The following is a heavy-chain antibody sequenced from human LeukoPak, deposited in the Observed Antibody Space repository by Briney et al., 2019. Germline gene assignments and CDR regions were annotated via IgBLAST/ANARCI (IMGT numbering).Heavy chain of an antibody. D-gene: IGHD1-26*01. V-gene: IGHV4-39*01. CDR1: GGSIRSGYYY. J-gene: IGHJ6*03. CDR3: ARQRSGSLRVHYYYYMDV. CDR2: INHSGST. Sequence: SETLSPTCTVSGGSIRSGYYYWNWIRQPPGKGLEWIGEINHSGSTNYNPSLKSRVTISVDTSKNQFSLKLSSVTAADTAVYYCARQRSGSLRVHYYYYMDVWGKGTTVTISS.